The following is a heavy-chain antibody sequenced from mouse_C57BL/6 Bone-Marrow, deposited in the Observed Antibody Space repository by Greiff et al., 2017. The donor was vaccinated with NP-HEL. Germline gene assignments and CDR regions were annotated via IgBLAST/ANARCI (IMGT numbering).Heavy chain of an antibody. V-gene: IGHV14-2*01. D-gene: IGHD1-1*01. CDR3: AGTITAVVASWYYDV. J-gene: IGHJ1*03. CDR2: IYPDDGET. Sequence: VQLQQSGAELVKPGASVKLSCTASGFNIKDYYMHWVKQRTEQGLEWIGRIYPDDGETKYAPKFQGKATITADTSSNTAYLQLSSLTSEDTAGYYCAGTITAVVASWYYDVWGTGTTVTVSS. CDR1: GFNIKDYY.